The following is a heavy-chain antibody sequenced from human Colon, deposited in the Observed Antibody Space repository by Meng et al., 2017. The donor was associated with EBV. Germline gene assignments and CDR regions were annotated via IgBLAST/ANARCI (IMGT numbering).Heavy chain of an antibody. CDR2: IHHSGSA. Sequence: QGRLQGSGPGLVGPSPPLSRTCTVSGGSMSSGNYYWSWIRQPPGKGLEWIGYIHHSGSAYYNPSLKSRVSISVDTSKNQFSLNLNSMTAADTAVYYCASFDHIPRRNYFDYWGQGTLVTVSS. V-gene: IGHV4-30-4*01. CDR1: GGSMSSGNYY. D-gene: IGHD2-21*01. J-gene: IGHJ4*02. CDR3: ASFDHIPRRNYFDY.